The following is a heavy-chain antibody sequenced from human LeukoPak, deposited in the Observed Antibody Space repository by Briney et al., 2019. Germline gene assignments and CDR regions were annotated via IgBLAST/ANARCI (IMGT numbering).Heavy chain of an antibody. Sequence: GGSLRLSCAASGFTFRSYRMYWVRKAPGKGLVWVSLINPDGSVTTYADSVKGRFTISRDNAKNTLYLQMSSLGAEDTALYYCARGGVVAGSDYWGQGTLVTVSS. D-gene: IGHD2-15*01. CDR1: GFTFRSYR. CDR3: ARGGVVAGSDY. CDR2: INPDGSVT. V-gene: IGHV3-74*01. J-gene: IGHJ4*02.